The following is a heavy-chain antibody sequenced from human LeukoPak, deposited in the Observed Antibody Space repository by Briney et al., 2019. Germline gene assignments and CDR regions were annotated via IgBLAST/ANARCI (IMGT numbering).Heavy chain of an antibody. CDR3: ARDLNVDTAMVFFDY. CDR2: ISWNSGSI. J-gene: IGHJ4*02. Sequence: PGGSLRLSCAASGFTFDDYAMHWVRQAPGKGLEWVSGISWNSGSIGYADSVKGRFTISRDNAKNTLYLQMNSLRAEDTAVYYCARDLNVDTAMVFFDYWGQGTLVTVSS. V-gene: IGHV3-9*01. CDR1: GFTFDDYA. D-gene: IGHD5-18*01.